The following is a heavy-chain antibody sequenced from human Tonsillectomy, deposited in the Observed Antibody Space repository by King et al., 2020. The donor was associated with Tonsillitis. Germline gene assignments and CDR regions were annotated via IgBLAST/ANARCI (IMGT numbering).Heavy chain of an antibody. CDR1: GFTFRTYW. CDR3: TRSEVQWLIQDY. J-gene: IGHJ4*02. Sequence: VQLVESGGGLVQPGGSLRLSCVASGFTFRTYWMHWVRQVPGKGLVWVSRINIDGSSTSYADSVKGRFTISRDNAKNTLYLQMSSLRAEDTAVYYCTRSEVQWLIQDYWGQGTLVTVSS. D-gene: IGHD6-19*01. CDR2: INIDGSST. V-gene: IGHV3-74*01.